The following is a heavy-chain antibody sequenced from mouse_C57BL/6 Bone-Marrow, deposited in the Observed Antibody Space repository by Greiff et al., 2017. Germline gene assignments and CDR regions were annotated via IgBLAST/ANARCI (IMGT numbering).Heavy chain of an antibody. J-gene: IGHJ1*03. CDR3: ASPYYSNYWYFDV. CDR2: IYPGSGST. Sequence: QVQLQQPGAELVKPGASVKMSCKASGYTFTSYWITWVKQRPGQGLEWIGDIYPGSGSTNYNEKFKSKATLTVDTSSSTAYMQLSSLPSADSAVYYGASPYYSNYWYFDVWGTGTTVTVSS. D-gene: IGHD2-5*01. V-gene: IGHV1-55*01. CDR1: GYTFTSYW.